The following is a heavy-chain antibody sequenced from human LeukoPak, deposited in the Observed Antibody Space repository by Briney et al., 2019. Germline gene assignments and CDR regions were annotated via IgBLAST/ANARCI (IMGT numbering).Heavy chain of an antibody. V-gene: IGHV1-69*05. CDR2: IIPIFGTA. J-gene: IGHJ3*02. D-gene: IGHD6-13*01. CDR3: ARDLGSEAAADNVGVAFDI. CDR1: GGTFSSYA. Sequence: SVKVSCKASGGTFSSYAISWVRQAPGQGLEWMGGIIPIFGTANYAQKFQGRVTITTDESTSTAYMELSSLRSEDTAVYYCARDLGSEAAADNVGVAFDIWGQGTMDTVSS.